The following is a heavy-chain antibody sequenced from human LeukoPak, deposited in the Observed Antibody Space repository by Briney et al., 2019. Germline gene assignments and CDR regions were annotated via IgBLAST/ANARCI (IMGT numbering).Heavy chain of an antibody. CDR3: ARHSSGQPFDY. CDR2: IKKDGSEK. Sequence: PGGSLRLSCVASGFTFSSYWMNWVRQAPGNALEWVAYIKKDGSEKYYVDSVKGRFTISRDNAKNSLYLQMNSLRAEDTAVYYCARHSSGQPFDYWGQGTLVTVSS. CDR1: GFTFSSYW. J-gene: IGHJ4*02. V-gene: IGHV3-7*03. D-gene: IGHD6-19*01.